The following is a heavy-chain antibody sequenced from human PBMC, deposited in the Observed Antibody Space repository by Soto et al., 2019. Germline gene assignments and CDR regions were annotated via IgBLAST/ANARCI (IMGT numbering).Heavy chain of an antibody. V-gene: IGHV3-23*01. J-gene: IGHJ4*02. D-gene: IGHD2-15*01. CDR2: VSIGGST. Sequence: DVQLLESGGGLVQPEGSLRLSCAASGFTFSSYAMGWVRQGPGKGLEWVAVVSIGGSTHYADSVRGRFTISRDNSKNTLSLQMNSLTAEDTAIYFCAKRRGAGGHFAYWGQGALVTVSS. CDR3: AKRRGAGGHFAY. CDR1: GFTFSSYA.